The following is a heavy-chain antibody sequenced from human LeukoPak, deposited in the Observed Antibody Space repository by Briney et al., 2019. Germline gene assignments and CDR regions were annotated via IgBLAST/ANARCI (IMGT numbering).Heavy chain of an antibody. V-gene: IGHV4-34*01. Sequence: KPSETLSLTCAVYGGSFSGYYWSWIRQPPGKGLEWIGEINHSGSTNYNPSLKSRVTISVDTSKNQFSLKLSSVTAADTAVYYCARYCGGDCYFLSDAFDIWGQGTMVTVSS. CDR2: INHSGST. D-gene: IGHD2-21*02. J-gene: IGHJ3*02. CDR1: GGSFSGYY. CDR3: ARYCGGDCYFLSDAFDI.